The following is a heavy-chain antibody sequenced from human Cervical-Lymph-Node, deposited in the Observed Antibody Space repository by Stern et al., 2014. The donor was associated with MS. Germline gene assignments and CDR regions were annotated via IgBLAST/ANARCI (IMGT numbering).Heavy chain of an antibody. J-gene: IGHJ4*02. Sequence: QVTLRESGPTLVKPTQTLALNCTFSGFSLSTSGVGVGWIRQPPGKALEWLAVIYWDDDKCYSPSLKSRLTIIKDNSKNQVDLMMTNMDPGDTATYYCAHRSTRYTWNYVLFDYWGQGTLVTVSS. CDR3: AHRSTRYTWNYVLFDY. CDR2: IYWDDDK. D-gene: IGHD1-7*01. V-gene: IGHV2-5*02. CDR1: GFSLSTSGVG.